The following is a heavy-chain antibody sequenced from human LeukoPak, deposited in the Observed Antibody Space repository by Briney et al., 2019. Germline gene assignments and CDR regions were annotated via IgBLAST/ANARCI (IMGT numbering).Heavy chain of an antibody. J-gene: IGHJ4*02. CDR1: GGSINVDY. Sequence: SETLSLTCNVSGGSINVDYNADYWSWIRQPAGKGLEWLGRVHASEITSYNPSFRGRVTVSLDKSLNQVSLHLASVTAADTAVYYCARLPRGYSGYDSALDYWGQGTLVTVSS. CDR2: VHASEIT. V-gene: IGHV4-4*07. D-gene: IGHD5-12*01. CDR3: ARLPRGYSGYDSALDY.